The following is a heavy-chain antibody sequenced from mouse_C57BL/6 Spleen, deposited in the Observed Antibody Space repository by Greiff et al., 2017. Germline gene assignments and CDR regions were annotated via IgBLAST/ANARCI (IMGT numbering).Heavy chain of an antibody. D-gene: IGHD1-1*01. CDR3: ARYTTDWYFDV. CDR1: GYAFPNYL. V-gene: IGHV1-54*01. CDR2: INPGSGGT. J-gene: IGHJ1*03. Sequence: VKLMESGAELVRPGTSVKVSCKASGYAFPNYLIEWVKQRPGQGLEWIGVINPGSGGTNYNEKFKGKATLTADKSSSTAYMQLSSLTSEDSAVYFCARYTTDWYFDVWGTGTTVTVSS.